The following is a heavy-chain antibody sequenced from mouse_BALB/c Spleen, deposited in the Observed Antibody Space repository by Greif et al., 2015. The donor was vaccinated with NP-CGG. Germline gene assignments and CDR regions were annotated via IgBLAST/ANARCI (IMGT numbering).Heavy chain of an antibody. V-gene: IGHV1S81*02. D-gene: IGHD1-1*01. CDR1: GYTFTSYW. CDR3: ARGLLRFDY. Sequence: QVQLQQSGAELVKPGASVKLSCKASGYTFTSYWMHWVKQRPGQGLEWIGEINPSNGRTNYNEKFKSKATLTVDKSSSTAYMQLSSLTSEDSAVYYCARGLLRFDYWGQGTTLTVSS. CDR2: INPSNGRT. J-gene: IGHJ2*01.